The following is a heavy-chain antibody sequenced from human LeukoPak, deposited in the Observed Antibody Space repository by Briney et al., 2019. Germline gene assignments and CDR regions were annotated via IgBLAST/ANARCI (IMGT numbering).Heavy chain of an antibody. Sequence: SVKVSCKASGGIFTNYIISWVRQAPGQGLEWMGGIIPIFGTANYAQKFQGRVTITADESTSTAYMELSSLRSEDTAVYYCARGGRVATYYYYGMDVWGQGTTVTVSS. CDR1: GGIFTNYI. CDR3: ARGGRVATYYYYGMDV. V-gene: IGHV1-69*01. CDR2: IIPIFGTA. J-gene: IGHJ6*02. D-gene: IGHD1-26*01.